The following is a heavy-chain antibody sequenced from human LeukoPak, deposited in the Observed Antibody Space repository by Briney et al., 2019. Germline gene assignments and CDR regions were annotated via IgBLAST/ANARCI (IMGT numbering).Heavy chain of an antibody. J-gene: IGHJ2*01. CDR1: GFTFSTHG. D-gene: IGHD4-17*01. CDR3: ARVRGPTVITWYFDL. Sequence: GGSLRLSCGASGFTFSTHGMIWARQAPGKGLEWVSYISPWSDTIYYADSVKGRFTISRDDARNSLYLQMHSLRAGDTAVYYCARVRGPTVITWYFDLWGRGTLVTVSS. CDR2: ISPWSDTI. V-gene: IGHV3-48*01.